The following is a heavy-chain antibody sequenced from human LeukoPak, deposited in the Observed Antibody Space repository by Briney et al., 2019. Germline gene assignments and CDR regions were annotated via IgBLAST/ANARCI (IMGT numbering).Heavy chain of an antibody. CDR2: INHSGST. CDR3: ARTTYYYDSSGYYDY. V-gene: IGHV4-34*01. J-gene: IGHJ4*02. D-gene: IGHD3-22*01. CDR1: GGSFSGYY. Sequence: PSETLSLTCAVYGGSFSGYYWSWIRQPPGKGLEWIGEINHSGSTNYNPSLKSRVTISVDTSKNQFSPKLSSVTAADTAVYYCARTTYYYDSSGYYDYWGQGTLVTVSS.